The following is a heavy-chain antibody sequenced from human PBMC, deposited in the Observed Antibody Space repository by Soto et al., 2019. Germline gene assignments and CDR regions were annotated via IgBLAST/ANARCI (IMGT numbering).Heavy chain of an antibody. CDR1: GFTVSRKY. CDR2: IYTGGGT. D-gene: IGHD3-22*01. V-gene: IGHV3-66*01. J-gene: IGHJ3*02. CDR3: ARADDYYDSGKVSDAFDI. Sequence: PGGSLRLSCAASGFTVSRKYMNWVRQAPGKGLEWVSVIYTGGGTYYADSVKGRFTISRDNSENTVYLQMKSLRAEDTAVYYCARADDYYDSGKVSDAFDIWGQGTVVTVSS.